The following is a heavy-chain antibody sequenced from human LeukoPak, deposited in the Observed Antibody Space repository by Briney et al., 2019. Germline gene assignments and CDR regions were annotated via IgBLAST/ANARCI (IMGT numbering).Heavy chain of an antibody. CDR1: GGSISSYY. D-gene: IGHD5-12*01. CDR3: AREITLTGYKFGLGFNY. Sequence: PSETLSLTCTVSGGSISSYYWSWIRQSPEMGLEWVGSIYYSGATDYNPSLKSRVTISAVTSNNQFSLRLRSVTAADTAVYYCAREITLTGYKFGLGFNYWGQGTLVTVSS. J-gene: IGHJ4*02. CDR2: IYYSGAT. V-gene: IGHV4-59*01.